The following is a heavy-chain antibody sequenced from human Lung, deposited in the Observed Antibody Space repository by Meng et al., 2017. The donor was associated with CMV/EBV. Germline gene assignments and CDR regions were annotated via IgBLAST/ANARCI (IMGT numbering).Heavy chain of an antibody. D-gene: IGHD6-6*01. J-gene: IGHJ4*02. Sequence: TCAAYGGSFSGYYWSWIRQPPGKGLEWIGEINHSGGTNYNPSLKSRVTISVDTSKNQFSLKLSSVTAADTAVYYCARGGIAARTFDYWGQGTLVTVSS. CDR3: ARGGIAARTFDY. CDR2: INHSGGT. V-gene: IGHV4-34*01. CDR1: GGSFSGYY.